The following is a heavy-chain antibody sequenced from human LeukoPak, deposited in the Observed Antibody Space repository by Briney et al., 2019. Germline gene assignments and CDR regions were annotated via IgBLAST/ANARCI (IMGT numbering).Heavy chain of an antibody. J-gene: IGHJ4*02. V-gene: IGHV3-9*03. Sequence: GGSLRLSCAASGFTFDDYAMHWVRQAPGRGLEWVSGISWNSGSIGYADSVKGRFTISRDNAKNSLYLQMNSLRAEDMALYYCAKGGGSGWEFFDYWGQGTLVTVSS. CDR2: ISWNSGSI. CDR1: GFTFDDYA. D-gene: IGHD6-19*01. CDR3: AKGGGSGWEFFDY.